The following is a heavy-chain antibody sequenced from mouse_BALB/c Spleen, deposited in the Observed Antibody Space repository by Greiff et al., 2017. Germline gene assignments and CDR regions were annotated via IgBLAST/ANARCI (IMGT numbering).Heavy chain of an antibody. CDR2: IYPGRGIT. CDR3: SRGYHRSYAMDY. Sequence: VQLQQPGAELVKPGASVKMSCKASGYTFTSYWINWVKQRPGQGLEWIGDIYPGRGITNYNEKFKSKATLTLDTSSSTAYMQLSSLTSEDSAVYYFSRGYHRSYAMDYWGQGTSVTVSS. V-gene: IGHV1-55*01. J-gene: IGHJ4*01. D-gene: IGHD2-14*01. CDR1: GYTFTSYW.